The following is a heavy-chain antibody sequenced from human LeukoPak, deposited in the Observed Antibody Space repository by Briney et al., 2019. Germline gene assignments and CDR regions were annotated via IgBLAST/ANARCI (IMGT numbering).Heavy chain of an antibody. CDR3: ARVSGLGMNEYYQH. Sequence: GGSLTLSCEASGLTFSNSWMHWVRQAPGKGLVWVSRINNEGTTISYADSVKGRFTISRDNAKNTLYLQMNSLRAEDTAVYYCARVSGLGMNEYYQHWGQGTLVTVAS. CDR1: GLTFSNSW. D-gene: IGHD3-16*01. J-gene: IGHJ1*01. CDR2: INNEGTTI. V-gene: IGHV3-74*01.